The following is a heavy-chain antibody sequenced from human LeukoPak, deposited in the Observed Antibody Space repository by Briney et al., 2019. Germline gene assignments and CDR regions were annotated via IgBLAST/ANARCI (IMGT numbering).Heavy chain of an antibody. CDR3: AKGPDYYGALD. CDR2: ISGSGGST. CDR1: GFTFGSSA. V-gene: IGHV3-23*01. D-gene: IGHD3-9*01. J-gene: IGHJ4*02. Sequence: PGGSLRLSCAASGFTFGSSAMTWVRQAPGKGLEWVSSISGSGGSTWYAASVKGRFTISRDNSKNTLYLQMNSLRAEDTAVYYCAKGPDYYGALDWGQGTLVTVSS.